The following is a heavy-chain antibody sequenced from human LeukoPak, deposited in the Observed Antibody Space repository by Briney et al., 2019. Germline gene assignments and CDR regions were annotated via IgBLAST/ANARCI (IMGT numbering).Heavy chain of an antibody. V-gene: IGHV4-61*02. Sequence: SETLSLTCTVSGGSISSGGYYWSWIRQPAGKGLEWIGRIYTSGSTNYNPSLKSRVTISVDTSKNQFSLNLTSVTAADTAVYYCARDLGYSSSWYVGAGYYYYMDVWGKGTTVTISS. J-gene: IGHJ6*03. CDR3: ARDLGYSSSWYVGAGYYYYMDV. CDR1: GGSISSGGYY. CDR2: IYTSGST. D-gene: IGHD6-13*01.